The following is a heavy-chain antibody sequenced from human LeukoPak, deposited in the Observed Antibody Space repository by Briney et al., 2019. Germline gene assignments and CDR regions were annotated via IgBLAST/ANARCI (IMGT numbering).Heavy chain of an antibody. CDR2: ISSSGSTI. J-gene: IGHJ4*02. CDR1: GFTFSNYE. Sequence: GGSLRLSCAASGFTFSNYEMNWVRQAPGKGLEWVSYISSSGSTIYYADSVKGRFTISRDNAKNSLYLQMNSLRAEDTAVYYCAQIYNYGSSQFDYWGQGTLVTVSS. CDR3: AQIYNYGSSQFDY. V-gene: IGHV3-48*03. D-gene: IGHD5-18*01.